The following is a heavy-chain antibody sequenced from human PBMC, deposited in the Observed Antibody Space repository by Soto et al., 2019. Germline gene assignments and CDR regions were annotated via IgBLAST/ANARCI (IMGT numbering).Heavy chain of an antibody. V-gene: IGHV1-2*02. Sequence: ASVEVSTRVSGYTFTNHYRHGVRQPPWPGLAGVGRINPKRGGTNYAQKCQGRVTMTRDPSISRAYLDVSGLSTNDTDMYFCPRWGQEYCSGGSCSRNDNSYGMDVWGQGTTVTVSS. J-gene: IGHJ6*02. D-gene: IGHD2-15*01. CDR3: PRWGQEYCSGGSCSRNDNSYGMDV. CDR2: INPKRGGT. CDR1: GYTFTNHY.